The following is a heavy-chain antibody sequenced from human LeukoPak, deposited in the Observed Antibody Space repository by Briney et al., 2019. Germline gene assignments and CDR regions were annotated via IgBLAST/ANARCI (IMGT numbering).Heavy chain of an antibody. J-gene: IGHJ6*03. Sequence: GASVKVSCKASGGTFSSYAISWVRPAPGQGLEWMGGIIPIFGTANYAQKFQGRVTITADESTSTAYMELSSLRSEDTAVYYCARDGYSYGYSYYYYMDVWGKGTTVTVSS. CDR1: GGTFSSYA. CDR3: ARDGYSYGYSYYYYMDV. V-gene: IGHV1-69*13. CDR2: IIPIFGTA. D-gene: IGHD5-18*01.